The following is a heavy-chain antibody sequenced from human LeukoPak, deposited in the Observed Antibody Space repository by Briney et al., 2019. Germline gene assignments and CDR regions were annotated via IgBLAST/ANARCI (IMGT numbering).Heavy chain of an antibody. CDR3: AKGDYGDFLFDY. CDR1: GFTFDDYA. V-gene: IGHV3-9*01. J-gene: IGHJ4*02. D-gene: IGHD4-17*01. Sequence: PGGSLRLSCAASGFTFDDYAMHWVRQAPGKGLEWVSGISWNSGSIGYADSVKGRFTISRDNAKNSLYLQMNSLIAEDTALYYCAKGDYGDFLFDYWGQGTLVTVSS. CDR2: ISWNSGSI.